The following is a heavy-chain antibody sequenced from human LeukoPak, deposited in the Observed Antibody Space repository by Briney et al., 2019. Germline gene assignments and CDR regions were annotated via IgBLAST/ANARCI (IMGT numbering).Heavy chain of an antibody. CDR1: GGSISSYY. D-gene: IGHD6-13*01. V-gene: IGHV4-59*12. CDR2: IYYSGST. CDR3: ARTYSSSWSLWFDP. J-gene: IGHJ5*02. Sequence: NPSETLSLACTVSGGSISSYYWSWIRQPPGKGLEWIGYIYYSGSTNYNPSLKSRVTISVDTSKNQCSLKLSSGTAADTAVYYCARTYSSSWSLWFDPWGQGTLVTVSS.